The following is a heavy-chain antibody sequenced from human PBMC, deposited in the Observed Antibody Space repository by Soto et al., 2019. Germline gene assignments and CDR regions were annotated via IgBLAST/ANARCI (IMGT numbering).Heavy chain of an antibody. CDR2: IFSNDEK. V-gene: IGHV2-26*01. CDR1: GFSLSNARLG. CDR3: ARHGRGVGARPLDY. D-gene: IGHD1-26*01. Sequence: QVTLKESGPVLVKPTETLTLTCTVSGFSLSNARLGVTWIRQPPGKALEWLAHIFSNDEKSYSTSLKSRLTSSKDTSKSQVVLTMTNMDPVDTATYYCARHGRGVGARPLDYWGQGTLVTVSS. J-gene: IGHJ4*02.